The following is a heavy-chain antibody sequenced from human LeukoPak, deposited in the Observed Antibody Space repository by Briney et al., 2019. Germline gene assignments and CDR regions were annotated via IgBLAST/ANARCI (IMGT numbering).Heavy chain of an antibody. D-gene: IGHD6-19*01. CDR2: IYYSGST. CDR1: GGSISSSSYY. V-gene: IGHV4-39*07. J-gene: IGHJ4*02. CDR3: ARGCSGWYYY. Sequence: SETLSLTCTVSGGSISSSSYYWGWIRQPPGKGLEWIGSIYYSGSTYYNPSLKSRVTISVDTSKNQFSLKLSSVTAADTAVYYCARGCSGWYYYWGQGTLVTVSS.